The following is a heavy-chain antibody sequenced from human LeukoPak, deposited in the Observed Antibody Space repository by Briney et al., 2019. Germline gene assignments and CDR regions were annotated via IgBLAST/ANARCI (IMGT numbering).Heavy chain of an antibody. V-gene: IGHV3-53*04. Sequence: GGSLILSCAASGFTFSSYSMNWVRQAPGKGLEWVSVIYSGGSTYYADSVKGRFTISRHNSKNTLYLQMNSLRAEDTAVYYCARDKEDAAMGTLDYWGQGTMVAVSS. CDR2: IYSGGST. D-gene: IGHD5-18*01. J-gene: IGHJ4*02. CDR3: ARDKEDAAMGTLDY. CDR1: GFTFSSYS.